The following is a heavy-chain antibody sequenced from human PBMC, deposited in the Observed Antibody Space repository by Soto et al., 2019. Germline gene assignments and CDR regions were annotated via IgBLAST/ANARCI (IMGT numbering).Heavy chain of an antibody. CDR3: ARARPVLRFLEWSPGYYFDY. D-gene: IGHD3-3*01. J-gene: IGHJ4*02. Sequence: SETLSLTCAVYGGSFSGYYWSWIRQPPGKGLEWIGEINHSVSTNYNPSLKSRVTISVDTSKNQFSLKLSSVTAADTAVYYCARARPVLRFLEWSPGYYFDYWGQGTLVTVSS. V-gene: IGHV4-34*01. CDR2: INHSVST. CDR1: GGSFSGYY.